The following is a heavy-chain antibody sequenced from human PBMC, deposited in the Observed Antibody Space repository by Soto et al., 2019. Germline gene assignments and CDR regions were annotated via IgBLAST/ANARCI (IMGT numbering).Heavy chain of an antibody. Sequence: SGPTLVNPTQTLTLTCTFSGFSLSTSGMRVSWIRQPPGKALEWLARIDWDDDKFYSTSLKTRLTISKDTSKNQVVLTMTNMDPVDTATYYCARQRWLQLDYWGQGTLVTVSS. CDR2: IDWDDDK. CDR3: ARQRWLQLDY. V-gene: IGHV2-70*04. J-gene: IGHJ4*02. D-gene: IGHD5-12*01. CDR1: GFSLSTSGMR.